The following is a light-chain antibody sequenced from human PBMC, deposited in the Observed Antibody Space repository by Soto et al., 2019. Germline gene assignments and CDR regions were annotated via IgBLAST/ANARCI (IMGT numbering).Light chain of an antibody. CDR1: SSDIGYYDY. J-gene: IGLJ1*01. V-gene: IGLV2-14*01. Sequence: QSVLTQPASVSGSPGQSITISCTGTSSDIGYYDYVSWYQHHSGKAPKLIIYEANNRPSGVSNRFSGSKSVNTASLTISGLQAEDEADYYCSSHSSSSAYYVFGTGTKLTVL. CDR3: SSHSSSSAYYV. CDR2: EAN.